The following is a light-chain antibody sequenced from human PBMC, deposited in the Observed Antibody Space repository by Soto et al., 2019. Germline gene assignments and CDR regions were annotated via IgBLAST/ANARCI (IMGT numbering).Light chain of an antibody. CDR2: EVT. J-gene: IGLJ2*01. Sequence: QSALTQPPSASGSLGQSVTISCTGTSSDVGGYNYVSWHQQHPGKAPKVMIYEVTKRPPGVPDRFSGSKSGNTASLTVSGLQAEDDAEYYCSSFAGGGNPVLLGGGTPLTVL. V-gene: IGLV2-8*01. CDR3: SSFAGGGNPVL. CDR1: SSDVGGYNY.